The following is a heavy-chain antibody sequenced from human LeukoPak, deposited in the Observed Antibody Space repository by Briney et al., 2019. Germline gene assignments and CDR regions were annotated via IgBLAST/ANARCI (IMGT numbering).Heavy chain of an antibody. CDR2: IYHRGST. CDR1: GGSFSGYY. J-gene: IGHJ4*02. D-gene: IGHD1-26*01. Sequence: SETLPLTCAVYGGSFSGYYWSWIRQPPGKGLEWIGEIYHRGSTSYNPSLKSRVTISVDTSKNQFSLKLSSVTAADTAVYYCARDGSGSYADYWRQGTLVTVSS. V-gene: IGHV4-34*01. CDR3: ARDGSGSYADY.